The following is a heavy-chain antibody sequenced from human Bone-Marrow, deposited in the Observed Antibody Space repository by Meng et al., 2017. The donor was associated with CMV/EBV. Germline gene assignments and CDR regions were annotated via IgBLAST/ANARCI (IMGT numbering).Heavy chain of an antibody. Sequence: GESLKISCAASGFTFSSYAMHWVRQAPGKGLEWVAVISYDGSNKYYADSVKGRFTISRDNSKNTLYLQMNSLRAEDTAVYYCTTEGDDFWSGFQTNFDYWGQGTLVTVSS. V-gene: IGHV3-30*04. D-gene: IGHD3-3*01. CDR3: TTEGDDFWSGFQTNFDY. J-gene: IGHJ4*02. CDR1: GFTFSSYA. CDR2: ISYDGSNK.